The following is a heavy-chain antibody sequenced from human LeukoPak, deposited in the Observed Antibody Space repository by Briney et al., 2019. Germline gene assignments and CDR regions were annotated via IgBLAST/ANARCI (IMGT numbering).Heavy chain of an antibody. V-gene: IGHV3-23*01. CDR2: ISPAGDST. J-gene: IGHJ4*02. CDR3: ARRLVTAGITDFFDS. Sequence: GGSLRRSCTASGFTFSDYSMSWVRQAPGAGLEWVSAISPAGDSTTDADSVEGRFTISRDNSKSTLYLQMNDLTAEDTALYYCARRLVTAGITDFFDSWGQGTLVSVSS. CDR1: GFTFSDYS. D-gene: IGHD2-2*01.